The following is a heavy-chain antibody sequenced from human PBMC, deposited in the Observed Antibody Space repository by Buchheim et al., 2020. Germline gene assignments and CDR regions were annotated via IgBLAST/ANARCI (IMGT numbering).Heavy chain of an antibody. CDR1: GGSISSYY. CDR3: ARDRVAAAGQKGYYYYYGMDV. V-gene: IGHV4-59*01. J-gene: IGHJ6*02. CDR2: IYYSGST. D-gene: IGHD6-13*01. Sequence: QVQLQESGPGLVKPSETLSLTCTVSGGSISSYYWSWIRQPPGKGLEWIGYIYYSGSTNYNPSLKSRVTISVETSKNQFSLKLSSVTAADTAVYYCARDRVAAAGQKGYYYYYGMDVWGQGTT.